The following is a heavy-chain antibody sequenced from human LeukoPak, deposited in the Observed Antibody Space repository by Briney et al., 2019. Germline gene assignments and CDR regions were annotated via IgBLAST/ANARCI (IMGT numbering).Heavy chain of an antibody. J-gene: IGHJ4*02. CDR2: INPDGSTT. V-gene: IGHV3-74*01. CDR3: ARGRYYYDPLDS. D-gene: IGHD3-22*01. Sequence: GGSLRLSCAASGFTFDTYWMHWVRQGPGEGLVWVSRINPDGSTTIYADSVKGRFTISRDNPKNTLYLQMSYLSAEDTALYCARGRYYYDPLDSWGQGTLVTVSS. CDR1: GFTFDTYW.